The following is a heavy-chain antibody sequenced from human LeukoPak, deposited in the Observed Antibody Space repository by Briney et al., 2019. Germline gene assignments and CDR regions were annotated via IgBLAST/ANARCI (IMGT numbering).Heavy chain of an antibody. CDR2: IKSKTEGGTT. J-gene: IGHJ4*02. Sequence: PGGSLRLSCAASGFTFSNAWMSWVRQAPGKGLEWLGRIKSKTEGGTTDYAAPVKGRFTISRDDSKNTVYLQMNRLITEDTAVYYCTTDPTYWCQGTLVTVSS. V-gene: IGHV3-15*01. CDR3: TTDPTY. CDR1: GFTFSNAW.